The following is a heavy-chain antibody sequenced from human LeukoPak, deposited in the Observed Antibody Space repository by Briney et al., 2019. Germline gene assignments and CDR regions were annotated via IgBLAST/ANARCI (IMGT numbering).Heavy chain of an antibody. D-gene: IGHD3-3*01. V-gene: IGHV1-69*02. J-gene: IGHJ4*02. CDR1: GGTFSSYT. CDR2: IIPILGIA. CDR3: AILSITIFGVVINDY. Sequence: GASVKVSCKASGGTFSSYTISWVRQAPGQGLEWMGRIIPILGIANYAQKFQGRVTITADKSTSTAYMELSSLRSDDTAVYYCAILSITIFGVVINDYWGQGTLVTVSS.